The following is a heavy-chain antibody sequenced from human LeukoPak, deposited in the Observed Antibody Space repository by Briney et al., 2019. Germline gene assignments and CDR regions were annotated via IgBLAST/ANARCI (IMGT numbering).Heavy chain of an antibody. CDR1: GFTFSHYW. Sequence: GGSLTLSCAASGFTFSHYWMSWVRQAPGRGLEWVANIKPDGSQKDYVDFVKGRFTIYRDSAKNSLYLQMDSLRSEDTAVYFCAREDMWAFDIWGQGTMVTVSS. V-gene: IGHV3-7*01. D-gene: IGHD2-15*01. J-gene: IGHJ3*02. CDR3: AREDMWAFDI. CDR2: IKPDGSQK.